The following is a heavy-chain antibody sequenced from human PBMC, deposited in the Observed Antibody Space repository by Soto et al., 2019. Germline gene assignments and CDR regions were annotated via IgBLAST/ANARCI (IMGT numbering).Heavy chain of an antibody. V-gene: IGHV1-46*01. J-gene: IGHJ5*02. CDR1: GYTFSNYY. D-gene: IGHD6-6*01. Sequence: ASVKVSCKGAGYTFSNYYMHWVRQAPGQGLEWMGIINPSGDSTSYAQEFQGRVTMTRETSTSTLYMELSSLRSDDTAVYYCAREVVETSSLWLDPWGQGTLVTVSS. CDR2: INPSGDST. CDR3: AREVVETSSLWLDP.